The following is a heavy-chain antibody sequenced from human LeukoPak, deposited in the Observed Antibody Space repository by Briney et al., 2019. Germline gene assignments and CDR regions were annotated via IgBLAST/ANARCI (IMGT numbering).Heavy chain of an antibody. CDR2: INHSGST. D-gene: IGHD3-10*01. CDR1: GGSFSGYY. J-gene: IGHJ4*02. Sequence: SETLSLTCAVYGGSFSGYYWSWIRQPPGKGLEWIGEINHSGSTNYNPSLKSRVTISVDTSKNQFSLKLSSVAAADTAVYYCARVTLASRGSGSYGFDYWGQGTLVTVSS. CDR3: ARVTLASRGSGSYGFDY. V-gene: IGHV4-34*01.